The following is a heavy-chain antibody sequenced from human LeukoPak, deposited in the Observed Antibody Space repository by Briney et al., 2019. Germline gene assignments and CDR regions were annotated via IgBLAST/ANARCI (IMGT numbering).Heavy chain of an antibody. Sequence: GGSLRLSRAASGFTFSDYYMSWIRQAPGKGLEWVSYISSSGSTIYYADSVKGRFTISRDNAKNSLYLQMNSLRAEDTAVYYCAKAAAGFNWYYYGMDVWGQGTTVTVSS. CDR3: AKAAAGFNWYYYGMDV. D-gene: IGHD6-13*01. CDR1: GFTFSDYY. V-gene: IGHV3-11*01. CDR2: ISSSGSTI. J-gene: IGHJ6*02.